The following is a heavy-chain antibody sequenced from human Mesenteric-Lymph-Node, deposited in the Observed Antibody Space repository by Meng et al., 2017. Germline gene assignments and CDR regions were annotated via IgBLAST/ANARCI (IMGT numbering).Heavy chain of an antibody. CDR3: ARFGYRDGLDV. J-gene: IGHJ6*02. D-gene: IGHD6-13*01. V-gene: IGHV3-7*01. CDR2: IKDNGGEK. CDR1: GFTFNTNW. Sequence: GESLKISCAGSGFTFNTNWMSWVRQAAGKGLEWVAKIKDNGGEKYYVDSVKGRFTISRDNAENSLFLRMNSLRAEDTAVYYCARFGYRDGLDVWGQGTTVTVSS.